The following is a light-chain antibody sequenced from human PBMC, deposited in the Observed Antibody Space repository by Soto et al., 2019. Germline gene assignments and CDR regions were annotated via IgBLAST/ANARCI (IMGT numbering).Light chain of an antibody. CDR3: QQYGSSIT. CDR2: GAS. Sequence: EIVLTQSPGTLSLSPGERATLSCRASQSVSSSYLAWYQQKPGQAPRLLIYGASSRATGIPDRFSGSGSGTDFPPTISRLEPEDFAVYYCQQYGSSITFGQGTRLEIK. J-gene: IGKJ5*01. V-gene: IGKV3-20*01. CDR1: QSVSSSY.